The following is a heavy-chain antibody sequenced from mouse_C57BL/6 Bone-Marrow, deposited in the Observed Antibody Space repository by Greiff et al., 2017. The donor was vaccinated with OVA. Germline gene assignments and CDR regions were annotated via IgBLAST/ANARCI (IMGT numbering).Heavy chain of an antibody. D-gene: IGHD1-1*01. CDR1: GFTFTNYY. J-gene: IGHJ2*01. CDR3: ARYKGRVAVDYFDY. CDR2: IRNKPNGSTT. V-gene: IGHV7-3*01. Sequence: EVKVVASGGGLVQPGDSLSLSCAASGFTFTNYYMSWVRQPPGKALEWLAFIRNKPNGSTTEYSASVKGRFTISKNNSKSILYLQMNALRAEDSSTYYCARYKGRVAVDYFDYWGQGTALTVSS.